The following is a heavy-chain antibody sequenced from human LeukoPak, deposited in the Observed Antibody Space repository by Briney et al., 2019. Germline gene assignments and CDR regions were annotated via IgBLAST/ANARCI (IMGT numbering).Heavy chain of an antibody. J-gene: IGHJ3*01. CDR2: INPNSGGT. D-gene: IGHD3-22*01. V-gene: IGHV1-2*02. Sequence: ASVKVSCKASGYTFTSYGISWVRQAPGQGLEWMGWINPNSGGTSFAQKFQGRVTMTRDTSISTAYMELSRLRFDDTAVYYCARDRAYSSGRDDTFDLWGQGTMVIVSS. CDR1: GYTFTSYG. CDR3: ARDRAYSSGRDDTFDL.